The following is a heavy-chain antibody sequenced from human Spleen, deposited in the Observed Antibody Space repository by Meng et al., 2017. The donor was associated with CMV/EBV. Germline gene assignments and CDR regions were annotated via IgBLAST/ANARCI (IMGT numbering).Heavy chain of an antibody. D-gene: IGHD3-3*01. CDR3: ARSPFWSGYYVYFDY. CDR1: GGSISSYY. CDR2: IYHSGST. J-gene: IGHJ4*02. V-gene: IGHV4-59*12. Sequence: SETLSLTCTVSGGSISSYYWNWIRQPPGKGLEWIGEIYHSGSTNYNPSLKSRVTISVDKSKNQFSLKLSSVTAADTAVYYCARSPFWSGYYVYFDYWGQGTLVTVSS.